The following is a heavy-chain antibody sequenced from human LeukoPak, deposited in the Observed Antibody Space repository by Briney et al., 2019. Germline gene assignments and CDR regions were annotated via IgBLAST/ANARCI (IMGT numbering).Heavy chain of an antibody. CDR1: GGSISSDNW. D-gene: IGHD3-22*01. CDR3: ARRNYYDSTGYYNN. CDR2: IHQSGST. J-gene: IGHJ4*02. V-gene: IGHV4-4*02. Sequence: SETLSLTCAVSGGSISSDNWWSWVRQPPGKGLEWVGEIHQSGSTNYNPSLKSRVTITVDKSKSQSSLKLGSVTAADTAVYYCARRNYYDSTGYYNNWGRGTLVTVSS.